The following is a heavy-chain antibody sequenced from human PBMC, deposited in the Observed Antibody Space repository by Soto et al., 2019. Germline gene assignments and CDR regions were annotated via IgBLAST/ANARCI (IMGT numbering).Heavy chain of an antibody. CDR3: ARAYCTSSACNWNFDY. V-gene: IGHV3-48*03. Sequence: PGGSLRLSCAASGFTFSSYEMNWVRQAPGKGLEWVSDITSTGSTRYYADSVKGRFTISRDNAKNSLYLHMNSLRAEDTAVYYCARAYCTSSACNWNFDYWGQGT. D-gene: IGHD2-8*02. CDR2: ITSTGSTR. J-gene: IGHJ4*02. CDR1: GFTFSSYE.